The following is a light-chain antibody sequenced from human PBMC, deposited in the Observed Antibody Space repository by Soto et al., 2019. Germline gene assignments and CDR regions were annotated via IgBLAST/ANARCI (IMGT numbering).Light chain of an antibody. V-gene: IGKV1-39*01. J-gene: IGKJ1*01. CDR1: QSISSY. CDR2: KAS. Sequence: DIQMTQSPSSLSASVGDRVTITCRASQSISSYLNWYQQKPGKAPKLLIYKASSLESGVPSRFGGSGSGTEFTLTISALQPEDFATYFCQQSYITPRTFGQGTKVDIK. CDR3: QQSYITPRT.